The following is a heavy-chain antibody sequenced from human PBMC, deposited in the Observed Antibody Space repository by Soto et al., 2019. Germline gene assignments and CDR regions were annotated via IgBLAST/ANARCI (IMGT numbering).Heavy chain of an antibody. V-gene: IGHV3-23*01. J-gene: IGHJ4*02. CDR1: GFTFSSYA. CDR3: ANSSSAQCICAIFYSFDY. D-gene: IGHD2-21*01. CDR2: FSGGRDTT. Sequence: GGSLRLSCAAAGFTFSSYAMRWDRQAPGQGLGWVSTFSGGRDTTRYAGSVKGRFSFSKDKSNNTPSMQMDCLKLKDPPVYYCANSSSAQCICAIFYSFDYWGPGTLVTVSS.